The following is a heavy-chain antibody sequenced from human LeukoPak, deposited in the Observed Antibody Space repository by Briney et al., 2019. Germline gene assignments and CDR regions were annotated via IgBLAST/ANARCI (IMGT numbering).Heavy chain of an antibody. D-gene: IGHD1-26*01. V-gene: IGHV1-2*04. Sequence: ASVKVSYKASGYTFTYRYLHWVRQAPGQGLEWMGWINPNSGGTNYAQKFQGWVTMTRDTSISTAYMELSRLRSDDTAVYYCARWELRPSGAFDIWGQGTMVTVSS. CDR2: INPNSGGT. CDR1: GYTFTYRY. J-gene: IGHJ3*02. CDR3: ARWELRPSGAFDI.